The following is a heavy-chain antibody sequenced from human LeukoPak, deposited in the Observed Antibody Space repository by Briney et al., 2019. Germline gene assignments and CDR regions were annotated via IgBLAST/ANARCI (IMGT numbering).Heavy chain of an antibody. D-gene: IGHD3-3*01. V-gene: IGHV3-30*02. CDR2: IRYDGSNK. CDR1: GFTFSSYG. CDR3: AKVRITIFGVAPDY. Sequence: GGSLRLSCAASGFTFSSYGMHWVRQAPGKGLEWVAFIRYDGSNKYYADSVKGRFTISRDNSKNTLYLQMNSLRAEDTAVYYCAKVRITIFGVAPDYWGQGTLVTVSS. J-gene: IGHJ4*02.